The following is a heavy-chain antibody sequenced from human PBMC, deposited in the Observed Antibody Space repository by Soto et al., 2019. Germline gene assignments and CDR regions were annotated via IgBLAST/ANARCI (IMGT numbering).Heavy chain of an antibody. J-gene: IGHJ3*02. V-gene: IGHV3-23*01. CDR1: GFTFSSYA. Sequence: EVQLLESGGGLVQPGGSLRLSCAASGFTFSSYAMSWVRQAPGKGLEWVSAISGSGGSTYYADSVKGRFTISRDNSKNTLYLQMNSLRAEDTAVYYCAKELYTSSWYKGDAFDIWGQGTMVTVSS. CDR2: ISGSGGST. D-gene: IGHD6-13*01. CDR3: AKELYTSSWYKGDAFDI.